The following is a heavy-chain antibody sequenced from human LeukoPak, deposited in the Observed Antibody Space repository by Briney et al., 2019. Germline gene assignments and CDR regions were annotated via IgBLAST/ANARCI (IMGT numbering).Heavy chain of an antibody. Sequence: GASVKVSCKASGYTFTSYGISWVRQAPGQGLEWMGWISAYNGNTNYAQKLQGRVTMTRDTSISTAYMELSRLRSDDTAVYYCRYGDYLYDYWGQGTLVTVSS. CDR1: GYTFTSYG. CDR2: ISAYNGNT. V-gene: IGHV1-18*01. J-gene: IGHJ4*02. CDR3: RYGDYLYDY. D-gene: IGHD4-17*01.